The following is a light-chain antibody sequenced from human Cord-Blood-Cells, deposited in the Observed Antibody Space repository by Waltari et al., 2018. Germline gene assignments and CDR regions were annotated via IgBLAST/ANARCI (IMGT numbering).Light chain of an antibody. CDR2: DAS. V-gene: IGKV3-11*01. CDR1: QSVSSY. Sequence: EIVLTQSPAILSLSPGVRASLSCRASQSVSSYLAWYQQKPGQAPRLLIYDASNRATGIPARFSGSGSGTDFTLTISSLEPEDFAVYYCQQRSNWPPLTFGGGTKVEIK. J-gene: IGKJ4*01. CDR3: QQRSNWPPLT.